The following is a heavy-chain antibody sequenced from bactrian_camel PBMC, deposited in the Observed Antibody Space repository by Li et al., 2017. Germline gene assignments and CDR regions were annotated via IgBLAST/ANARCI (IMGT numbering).Heavy chain of an antibody. CDR3: AADLVPSGGFCYDTSQLHFFNY. Sequence: DVQLVESGGGSVQAGGSLRLSCSGSGYHFSNNCVTWFRQAPGKEREGIAVIGGIDNDLSMTYADSVKGRFTVSKDNAKNTLYLQMNSLIPEDTGMYICAADLVPSGGFCYDTSQLHFFNYRGRGTQVTVS. CDR2: IGGIDNDLSM. D-gene: IGHD3*01. J-gene: IGHJ4*01. CDR1: GYHFSNNC. V-gene: IGHV3S44*01.